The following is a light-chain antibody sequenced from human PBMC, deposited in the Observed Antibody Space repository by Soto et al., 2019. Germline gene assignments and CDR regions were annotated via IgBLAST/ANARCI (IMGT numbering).Light chain of an antibody. V-gene: IGKV1-39*01. J-gene: IGKJ1*01. CDR1: QDIATY. CDR2: AAS. Sequence: DIQMTQSPSTLSGSVGDRVTITCQASQDIATYLNWYQQKPGKAPKLLIYAASSLQSGVPSRFSGSGSGTDFTLTISSLQPEEGATYYCQHSASTVTWTFGQGNKVDSK. CDR3: QHSASTVTWT.